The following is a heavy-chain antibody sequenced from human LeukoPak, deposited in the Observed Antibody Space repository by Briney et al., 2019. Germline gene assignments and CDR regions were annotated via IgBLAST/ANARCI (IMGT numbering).Heavy chain of an antibody. Sequence: GGSLRLAWAASGFTFSSYWMIWVRQAPGKGLVYVSHMNTDGSTTNYVDSVKGRFTISRDNAKNTLYLQMDSLRAEDTAVYYCGRDNTGSVDYWGQGTLVTVSS. CDR2: MNTDGSTT. CDR1: GFTFSSYW. CDR3: GRDNTGSVDY. J-gene: IGHJ4*02. D-gene: IGHD3-10*01. V-gene: IGHV3-74*01.